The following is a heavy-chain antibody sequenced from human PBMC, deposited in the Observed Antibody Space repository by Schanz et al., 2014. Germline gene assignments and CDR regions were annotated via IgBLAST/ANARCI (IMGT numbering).Heavy chain of an antibody. CDR1: GYTFISYG. V-gene: IGHV1-18*01. Sequence: QVQLVQSGAEVKKPGASVKVSCKASGYTFISYGISWVRQAPGQGLEWMGWISAYTNNTNYAQKVQGRVTMTTDTSTSTAYMELRSLRSDDTAVYYCARDRRRYCSTASCLHDNWFDPWGQGTLVIVSS. CDR2: ISAYTNNT. D-gene: IGHD2-2*01. CDR3: ARDRRRYCSTASCLHDNWFDP. J-gene: IGHJ5*02.